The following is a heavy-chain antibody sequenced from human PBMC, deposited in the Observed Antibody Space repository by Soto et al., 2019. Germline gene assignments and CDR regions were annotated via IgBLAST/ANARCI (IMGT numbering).Heavy chain of an antibody. CDR1: GYSISSGYY. CDR3: ARDLSLWRKGPSWFDP. J-gene: IGHJ5*02. D-gene: IGHD1-1*01. Sequence: SETLSLTCAVSGYSISSGYYWGWIRQPPGKGLEWIGSIYHSGSTYYNPSLKSRVTISVDTSKNQFSLKLSSVTAADTAVYYCARDLSLWRKGPSWFDPWGQGTLVTVSS. CDR2: IYHSGST. V-gene: IGHV4-38-2*02.